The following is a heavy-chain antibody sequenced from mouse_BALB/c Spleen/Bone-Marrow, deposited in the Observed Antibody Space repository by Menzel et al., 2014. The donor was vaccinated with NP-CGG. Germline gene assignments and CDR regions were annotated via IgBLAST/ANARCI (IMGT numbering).Heavy chain of an antibody. CDR2: IYPVSGKT. CDR3: GRGEYFDY. J-gene: IGHJ2*01. V-gene: IGHV1-11*01. CDR1: GYTFTDHI. Sequence: VQLVESGVELASPGASVTLSCKASGYTFTDHIMNWVKKRPGHGLEWIGRIYPVSGKTNYNQKFMGKATFSVDRSSSTVYMVLNSLTSEDPAVYYCGRGEYFDYWGQGTALTVSS.